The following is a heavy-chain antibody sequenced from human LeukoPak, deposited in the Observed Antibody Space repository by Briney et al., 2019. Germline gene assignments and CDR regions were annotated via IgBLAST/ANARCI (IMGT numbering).Heavy chain of an antibody. Sequence: GGSLRLSCAASGFTFSSYGMHWVRQAPGKGLEWVAVIWYDGSNKYYADSVKGRFTISRDNSKNTLYLQMNSLRAEDTAVYYCAKLAYGSGSYLDYWGQGTLVTVSS. J-gene: IGHJ4*02. CDR1: GFTFSSYG. CDR3: AKLAYGSGSYLDY. D-gene: IGHD3-10*01. V-gene: IGHV3-30*02. CDR2: IWYDGSNK.